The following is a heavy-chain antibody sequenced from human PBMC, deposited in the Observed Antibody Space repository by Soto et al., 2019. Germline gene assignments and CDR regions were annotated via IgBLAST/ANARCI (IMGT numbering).Heavy chain of an antibody. J-gene: IGHJ6*02. D-gene: IGHD2-2*02. Sequence: ASVKVSCKASGYTFTSHGISWVRQAPGQGLEWLGWISTYNSRSHYAQKVQGRFTMTTDTSTSTAYLDLRSLTFDDTAVYYCARAGYCASPSGYRHYYYGMGTWGQGTRVTVSS. CDR2: ISTYNSRS. V-gene: IGHV1-18*04. CDR1: GYTFTSHG. CDR3: ARAGYCASPSGYRHYYYGMGT.